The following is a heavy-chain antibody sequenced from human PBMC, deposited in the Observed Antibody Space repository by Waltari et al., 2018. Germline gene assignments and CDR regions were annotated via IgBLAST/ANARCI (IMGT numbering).Heavy chain of an antibody. CDR2: ITWNGSST. J-gene: IGHJ4*02. Sequence: EVKLLESGGGVAQAGGLLRLSCVASGFTFEDHTMHWVRPAPGKGLEWGSLITWNGSSTDYAASVKGRFTISRDNDKNSLFLQMSRLGVDDTATYYCAKPHYYGTGSRYSFHLWGQGTPVVVSS. V-gene: IGHV3-43*01. CDR1: GFTFEDHT. CDR3: AKPHYYGTGSRYSFHL. D-gene: IGHD3-10*01.